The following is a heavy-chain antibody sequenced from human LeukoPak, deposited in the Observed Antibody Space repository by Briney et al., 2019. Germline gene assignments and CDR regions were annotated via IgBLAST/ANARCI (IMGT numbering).Heavy chain of an antibody. Sequence: PGRSLRLSCAASGFTFDDYAMHWVRQAPGKGLEWVSGISWNSGSIGYADSVKGRFTISRDNAKNSLYLQMNSLRAEDTALYYCAKDIRDYVWGSYLHYWGQGTLVTVSS. V-gene: IGHV3-9*01. J-gene: IGHJ4*02. D-gene: IGHD3-16*02. CDR1: GFTFDDYA. CDR3: AKDIRDYVWGSYLHY. CDR2: ISWNSGSI.